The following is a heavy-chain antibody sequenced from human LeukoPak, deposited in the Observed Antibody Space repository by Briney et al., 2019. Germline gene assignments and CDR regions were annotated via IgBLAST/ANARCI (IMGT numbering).Heavy chain of an antibody. D-gene: IGHD2-15*01. CDR2: INHSGST. CDR1: GGSFSGYY. CDR3: ARGQDIVVVVAAPVDDYGMDV. Sequence: SETLSLTCAVYGGSFSGYYWSWIRQPPGKGLEWIGEINHSGSTNYNPSLKSRVTISVDTSKNQFSLKLSPVTAADTAVYYCARGQDIVVVVAAPVDDYGMDVWGQGTTVTVSS. J-gene: IGHJ6*02. V-gene: IGHV4-34*01.